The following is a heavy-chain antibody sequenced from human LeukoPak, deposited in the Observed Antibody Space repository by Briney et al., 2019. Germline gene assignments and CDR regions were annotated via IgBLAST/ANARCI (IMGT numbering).Heavy chain of an antibody. CDR2: ISSNGGST. V-gene: IGHV3-64D*09. Sequence: PGGSLRLSCSASGFTFSSYAMRWVRQAPGKGLEYVSAISSNGGSTYYADSVKGRFTISRDNSKNTLYLQMSSLRAEDTAVYYCVKDELFEATQFDYWGQGTLVTVSS. D-gene: IGHD5-12*01. CDR3: VKDELFEATQFDY. CDR1: GFTFSSYA. J-gene: IGHJ4*02.